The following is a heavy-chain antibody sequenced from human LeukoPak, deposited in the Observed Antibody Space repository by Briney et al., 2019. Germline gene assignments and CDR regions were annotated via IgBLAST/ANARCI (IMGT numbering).Heavy chain of an antibody. D-gene: IGHD3-22*01. V-gene: IGHV3-74*01. Sequence: GGSLRLSCAASGFTFSSYWTHWVRQAPGKGLVWVSRINSDGSSTSYADSVKGRFTISRDNAKNTLYLQMNSLRAEDTAVYYCARTYYYDSSGYPFDYWGQGTLVTVSS. CDR3: ARTYYYDSSGYPFDY. CDR2: INSDGSST. CDR1: GFTFSSYW. J-gene: IGHJ4*02.